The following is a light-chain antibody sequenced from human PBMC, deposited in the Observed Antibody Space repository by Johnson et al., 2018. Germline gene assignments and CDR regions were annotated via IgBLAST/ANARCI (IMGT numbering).Light chain of an antibody. CDR1: SSNIGNNY. CDR3: GTWDSSLSDGNV. Sequence: QSVLTQPPSVSAAPGHNVTISCSARSSNIGNNYVSCYQQLPGTAPKLLIYEYNKQPSGIPDRFSRSMSGTSSHLVITGLHTGDESDIYSGTWDSSLSDGNVIGTGTQVT. V-gene: IGLV1-51*02. J-gene: IGLJ1*01. CDR2: EYN.